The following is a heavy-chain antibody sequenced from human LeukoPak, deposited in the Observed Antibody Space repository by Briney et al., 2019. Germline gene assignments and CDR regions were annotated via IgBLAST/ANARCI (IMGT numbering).Heavy chain of an antibody. CDR3: ARLAYSSGWYVGAMDY. Sequence: GESLQISCKASGYSFTSYWIAWVRQVPGKGLEWMGIIYPGDSDTRYSPSFQGQVTISADKSISTAYLQWSSLRASDSAMCYCARLAYSSGWYVGAMDYWGQGTLVTVSS. CDR2: IYPGDSDT. CDR1: GYSFTSYW. V-gene: IGHV5-51*01. J-gene: IGHJ4*02. D-gene: IGHD6-19*01.